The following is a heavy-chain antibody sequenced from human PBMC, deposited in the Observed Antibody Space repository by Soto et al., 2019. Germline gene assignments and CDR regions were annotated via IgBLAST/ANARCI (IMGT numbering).Heavy chain of an antibody. Sequence: EVQLVESGGGLVKPGGSLRLSCAASGFTFSSYSMNWVRQAPGKGLEWVSSISSSSSYIYYADSVKSRFTISRDNAKNSLYLQMNSLRAEDTAVYYCARDPEYYDFWSGYLSDYWGQGTLVTVSS. D-gene: IGHD3-3*01. J-gene: IGHJ4*02. CDR2: ISSSSSYI. V-gene: IGHV3-21*01. CDR3: ARDPEYYDFWSGYLSDY. CDR1: GFTFSSYS.